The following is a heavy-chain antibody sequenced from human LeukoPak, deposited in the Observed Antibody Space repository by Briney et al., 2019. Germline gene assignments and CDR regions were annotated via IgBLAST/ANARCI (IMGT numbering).Heavy chain of an antibody. V-gene: IGHV1-2*02. D-gene: IGHD3-22*01. CDR3: ASGFGYYDSSGYPLSSPDY. Sequence: ASVKVSCKASGYTFTGYYMHWVRQAPGQGLEWMGWINPNSGGTNYAQKFQGRVTMTRDTSISTAYMELSRLRSDDTAVYYCASGFGYYDSSGYPLSSPDYWGQGTLVTVSS. J-gene: IGHJ4*02. CDR2: INPNSGGT. CDR1: GYTFTGYY.